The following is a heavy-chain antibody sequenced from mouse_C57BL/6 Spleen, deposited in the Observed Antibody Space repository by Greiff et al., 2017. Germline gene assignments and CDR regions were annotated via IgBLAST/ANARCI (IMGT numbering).Heavy chain of an antibody. V-gene: IGHV1-9*01. J-gene: IGHJ2*01. CDR1: GYTFTGYW. CDR2: ILPGSGST. CDR3: ARVTTVARENYFDY. D-gene: IGHD1-1*01. Sequence: VKLLESGAELMKPGASVKLSCKATGYTFTGYWIEWVKQRPGHGLEWIGEILPGSGSTNYNEKFKGKATLTADTSSNTAYRQLSSLTTEDSAIYYCARVTTVARENYFDYWGQGTTLTVSS.